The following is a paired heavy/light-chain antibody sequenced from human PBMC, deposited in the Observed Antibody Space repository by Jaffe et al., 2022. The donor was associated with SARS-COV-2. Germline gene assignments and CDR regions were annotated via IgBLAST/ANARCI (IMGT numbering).Heavy chain of an antibody. J-gene: IGHJ4*02. CDR3: ARVLVSSGYFDY. D-gene: IGHD3-22*01. V-gene: IGHV3-74*01. CDR1: GFTFSSYW. Sequence: EVQLVESGGGLVQPGGSLRLSCAASGFTFSSYWMHWVRQAPGKGLVWVSRISTDGSSTSFADSVKGRFTISRDNAKNTLYLQMNSLRAEDTAVYYCARVLVSSGYFDYWGQGTLVTVSS. CDR2: ISTDGSST.
Light chain of an antibody. CDR1: QSIITY. V-gene: IGKV1-39*01. J-gene: IGKJ1*01. CDR2: AAS. CDR3: QQSYSTLWT. Sequence: DIQMTQSPSSLSASVGDRVTITCRASQSIITYLNWYQQKPGQAPKLLIYAASGLQSGVPSRFSGSGSGTDFTLTISSLQPEDFATYYCQQSYSTLWTFGQGTKVEIK.